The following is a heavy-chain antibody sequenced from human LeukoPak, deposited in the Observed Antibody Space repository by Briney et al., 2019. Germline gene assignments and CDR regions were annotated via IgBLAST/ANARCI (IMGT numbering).Heavy chain of an antibody. CDR3: ARAGYEWRGYYGMDV. D-gene: IGHD2-8*01. J-gene: IGHJ6*02. CDR2: IYYSGST. CDR1: GGSISIYY. Sequence: PSETLSLTCTVSGGSISIYYWSWIRQPPGKGLEWIGYIYYSGSTNYNPSLKSRVTISVDTSKNQFSLKLSSVTAADTAVYYCARAGYEWRGYYGMDVWGQGTTVTVSS. V-gene: IGHV4-59*01.